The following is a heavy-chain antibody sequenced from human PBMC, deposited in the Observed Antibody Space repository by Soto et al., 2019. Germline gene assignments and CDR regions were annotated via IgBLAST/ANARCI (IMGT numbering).Heavy chain of an antibody. Sequence: SETLSLTCTVSGGSISSSTYYWGWMRQPPGKGLEWIASFFYGGKNYYNPSLKSRVTITRDTSASTAYMELSSLRSEDTAVYYCARDYYYDNSGHFDYWGRGTLVTVSS. CDR2: FFYGGKN. V-gene: IGHV4-39*02. CDR3: ARDYYYDNSGHFDY. D-gene: IGHD3-22*01. J-gene: IGHJ4*02. CDR1: GGSISSSTYY.